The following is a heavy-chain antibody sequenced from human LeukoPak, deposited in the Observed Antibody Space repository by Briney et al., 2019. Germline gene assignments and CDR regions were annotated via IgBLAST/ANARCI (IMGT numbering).Heavy chain of an antibody. CDR2: ISSSSSYI. D-gene: IGHD3-22*01. CDR3: AKDSPGKSYYYDSSGPQIDY. CDR1: GFTFSSYS. Sequence: GGSLRLSCAASGFTFSSYSMNWVRQAPGKGLEWVSSISSSSSYIYYADSVKGRFTISRDNAKNSLYLQMNSLRAEDTAVYYCAKDSPGKSYYYDSSGPQIDYWGQGTLVTVSS. V-gene: IGHV3-21*01. J-gene: IGHJ4*02.